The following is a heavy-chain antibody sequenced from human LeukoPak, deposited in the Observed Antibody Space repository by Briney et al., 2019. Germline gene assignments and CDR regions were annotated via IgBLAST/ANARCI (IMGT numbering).Heavy chain of an antibody. D-gene: IGHD2-15*01. CDR3: ARGPSGEIVVVIAATFDY. CDR2: INPSGRGT. V-gene: IGHV1-46*01. J-gene: IGHJ4*02. CDR1: GYTFTSYY. Sequence: ASVKLSCKASGYTFTSYYMHWVRQAPGKGLEWVGIINPSGRGTGYAQTFKGRVTMTRDTSTSTVYMELSSLRSDDTAIYYCARGPSGEIVVVIAATFDYWGQGTLVTVS.